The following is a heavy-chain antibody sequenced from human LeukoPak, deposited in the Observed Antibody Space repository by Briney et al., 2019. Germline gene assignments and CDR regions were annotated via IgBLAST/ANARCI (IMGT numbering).Heavy chain of an antibody. Sequence: KPSETLSLTCTVPGGSISTSSDYWGWIRQPPGKGLEWIGSIFYGRSTYYNPSVKSRFTISLDTSKNQFSLKVSTLTAADTAVYYCATQQRAREYFSVRAWIDPWGQGTLVTVSS. V-gene: IGHV4-39*01. J-gene: IGHJ5*02. D-gene: IGHD6-6*01. CDR1: GGSISTSSDY. CDR2: IFYGRST. CDR3: ATQQRAREYFSVRAWIDP.